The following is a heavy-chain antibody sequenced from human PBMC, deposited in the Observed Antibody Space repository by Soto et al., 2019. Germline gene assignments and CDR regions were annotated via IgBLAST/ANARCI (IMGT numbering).Heavy chain of an antibody. D-gene: IGHD2-15*01. J-gene: IGHJ4*02. Sequence: LRLSFTASGFILSEYAMNWVRHTPGAGLEWVSTLSKDGANEHYVDSVKGRFTISRDDAKNTLYLQMNSLRAEDTAMYYCAKDPSTGGADYWGQGTQVTVS. CDR3: AKDPSTGGADY. CDR1: GFILSEYA. CDR2: LSKDGANE. V-gene: IGHV3-23*01.